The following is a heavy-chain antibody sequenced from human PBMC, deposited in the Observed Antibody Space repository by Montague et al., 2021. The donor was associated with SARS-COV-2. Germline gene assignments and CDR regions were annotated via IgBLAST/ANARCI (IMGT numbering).Heavy chain of an antibody. CDR3: ARHLRVTTVTSHMYHYAMDV. D-gene: IGHD4-11*01. V-gene: IGHV4-59*08. J-gene: IGHJ6*02. CDR2: IYYSGST. Sequence: SETLSLTCSVSGDSISNYSWSWIRQSPGKGLEWIGYIYYSGSTSYNPSLTSRVTISVDTSKNQVSLKLTSVTAADTAVYYCARHLRVTTVTSHMYHYAMDVGGQGATVPVSS. CDR1: GDSISNYS.